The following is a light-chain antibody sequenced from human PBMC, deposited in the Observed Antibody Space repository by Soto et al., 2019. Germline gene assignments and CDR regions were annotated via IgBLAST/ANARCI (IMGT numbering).Light chain of an antibody. J-gene: IGLJ2*01. CDR3: CLCPSSSSLGVI. CDR2: EVS. CDR1: SSDVGGYNY. Sequence: QSALTQPASVSGSPGQSITISCTGTSSDVGGYNYVSWYQQHPGKAPKLMIYEVSLRPSGISNRFSGSRSGNTASLTISGLQAEDEAYYDCCLCPSSSSLGVIFGGGTKVTVL. V-gene: IGLV2-14*01.